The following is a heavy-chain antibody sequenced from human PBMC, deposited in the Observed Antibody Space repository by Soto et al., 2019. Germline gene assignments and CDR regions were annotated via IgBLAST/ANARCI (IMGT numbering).Heavy chain of an antibody. CDR1: GGSFSGYY. V-gene: IGHV4-34*01. D-gene: IGHD5-18*01. J-gene: IGHJ4*02. Sequence: PSETLSLTCAVYGGSFSGYYWSWIRQPPGKGLEWIGEINHSGSTNYNPSLKSRVTISVDTSKNQFSLKLSSVTAADTAVYYCARGFGRYSYGPEFDYWGQGTLVTVSS. CDR3: ARGFGRYSYGPEFDY. CDR2: INHSGST.